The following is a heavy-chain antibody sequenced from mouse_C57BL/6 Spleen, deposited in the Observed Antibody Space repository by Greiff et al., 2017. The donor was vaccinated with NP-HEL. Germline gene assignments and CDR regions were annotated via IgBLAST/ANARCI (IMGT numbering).Heavy chain of an antibody. CDR3: ARDRAVVAPYYYAMDY. CDR1: GFTFSSYA. CDR2: ISDGGSYT. V-gene: IGHV5-4*01. D-gene: IGHD1-1*01. Sequence: EVKLMESGGGLVKPGGSLKLSCAASGFTFSSYAMSWVRQTPEKRLEWVATISDGGSYTYYPDNVKGRFTISRDNAKNNLYLQMSHLKSEDTAMYYCARDRAVVAPYYYAMDYWGQGTSVTVSS. J-gene: IGHJ4*01.